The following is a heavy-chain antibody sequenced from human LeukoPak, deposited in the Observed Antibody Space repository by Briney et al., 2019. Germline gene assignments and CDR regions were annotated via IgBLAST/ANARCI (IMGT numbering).Heavy chain of an antibody. CDR2: IYYSGST. D-gene: IGHD2-2*01. J-gene: IGHJ4*02. V-gene: IGHV4-39*01. Sequence: SETLSLTCTVSGGSISSSSYYWGWIRQPPGTGLEWIGSIYYSGSTYYYPSLKSRVTISVDTSKNQFSLKLSSVTAADTAVYYCARQLGYCSSTSCYADKVDYWGQGTLVTVSS. CDR3: ARQLGYCSSTSCYADKVDY. CDR1: GGSISSSSYY.